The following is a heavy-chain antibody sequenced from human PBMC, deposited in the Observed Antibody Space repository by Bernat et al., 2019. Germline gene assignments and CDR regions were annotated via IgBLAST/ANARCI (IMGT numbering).Heavy chain of an antibody. Sequence: EVQLVESGGGLVQPGGSLRLSCAASGFTVSSNYMSWVRQAPGKGLEWVSVIYSGGSTYYADSVKGRFTISRHNSKNTLYLQMNSLRAEDTAVYYCARGTTSSWYEYYYYGMDVWGQGTTVTVSS. J-gene: IGHJ6*02. D-gene: IGHD6-13*01. CDR3: ARGTTSSWYEYYYYGMDV. CDR1: GFTVSSNY. CDR2: IYSGGST. V-gene: IGHV3-53*04.